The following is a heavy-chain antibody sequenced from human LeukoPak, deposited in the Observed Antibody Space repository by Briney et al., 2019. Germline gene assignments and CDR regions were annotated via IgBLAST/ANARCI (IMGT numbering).Heavy chain of an antibody. D-gene: IGHD4-23*01. CDR1: GFTFSSYA. CDR3: ARVWVPTTMVTPLDY. V-gene: IGHV3-30*09. J-gene: IGHJ4*02. CDR2: ISYDENSK. Sequence: PGGSLRLSCAASGFTFSSYAMHWVRQAPGKGLEWVAVISYDENSKYYSDSVKGRFAISRDNSKSTLYLQVNSLRAEDTAVYFCARVWVPTTMVTPLDYWGQGTLVTVSS.